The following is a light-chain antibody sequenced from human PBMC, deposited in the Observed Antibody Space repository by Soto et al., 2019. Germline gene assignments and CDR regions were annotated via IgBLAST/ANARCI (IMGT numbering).Light chain of an antibody. CDR1: QSISIW. J-gene: IGKJ1*01. CDR2: DAS. CDR3: QQYNSYSAT. Sequence: DIQMTQSPSTLSASVGDRVTITCRASQSISIWLAWYQQKPGKAPKLLIYDASSLKSGVPSRFSGSGSGTEFTLTISSLQSDDFATYFCQQYNSYSATFGQGTKVDIK. V-gene: IGKV1-5*01.